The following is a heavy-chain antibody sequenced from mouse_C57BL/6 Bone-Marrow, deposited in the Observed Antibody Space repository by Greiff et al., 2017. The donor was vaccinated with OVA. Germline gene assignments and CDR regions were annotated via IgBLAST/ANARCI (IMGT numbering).Heavy chain of an antibody. D-gene: IGHD1-1*01. CDR2: IYPGSGNT. J-gene: IGHJ3*01. CDR3: ARDYYYGSWFAY. V-gene: IGHV1-81*01. CDR1: GYTFTSYG. Sequence: VKLQESGAELARPGASVKLSCKASGYTFTSYGISWVKQRPGQGLEWIGEIYPGSGNTYYNEKFKGKATLTADKSSSTAYMELRILTSGDSAVYFCARDYYYGSWFAYWGQGTLVTVSA.